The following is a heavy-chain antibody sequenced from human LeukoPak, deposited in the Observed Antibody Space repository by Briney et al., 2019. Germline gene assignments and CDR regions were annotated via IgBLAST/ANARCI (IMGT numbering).Heavy chain of an antibody. CDR2: ISGSGGST. Sequence: GGSLRLSCAASGFTLSSYAMSWVRQAPGKGLEWVSAISGSGGSTYYADSVKGRFTISRDNSKNTLYLQMNSLRAEDTAVYYCAKPPSYYDFWGGPTLPSDYWGQGTLVTVSS. CDR1: GFTLSSYA. V-gene: IGHV3-23*01. J-gene: IGHJ4*02. CDR3: AKPPSYYDFWGGPTLPSDY. D-gene: IGHD3-3*01.